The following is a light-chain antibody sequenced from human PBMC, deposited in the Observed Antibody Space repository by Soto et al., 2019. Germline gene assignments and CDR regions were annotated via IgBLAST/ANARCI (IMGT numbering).Light chain of an antibody. J-gene: IGLJ2*01. CDR3: QTWETTTAHLL. V-gene: IGLV3-1*01. Sequence: SYELTQPPSVSVSPGQTASMTCTGDKLGVQYVCLYQQKPGQSPVLLVYQDNKRPSGIPERFSGSNSGNTASLTISGTQAMDEADYYCQTWETTTAHLLFGGGTKLTVL. CDR1: KLGVQY. CDR2: QDN.